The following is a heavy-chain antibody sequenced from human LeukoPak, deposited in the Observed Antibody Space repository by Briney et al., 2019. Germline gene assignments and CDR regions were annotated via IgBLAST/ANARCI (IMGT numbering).Heavy chain of an antibody. CDR2: ISSSSDYI. CDR1: GFTVSSNY. CDR3: ARTPGERYCSGGSCYFHYYYMDV. V-gene: IGHV3-21*01. D-gene: IGHD2-15*01. J-gene: IGHJ6*03. Sequence: GGSLRLSCAASGFTVSSNYMSWVRQAPGKGLEWVSSISSSSDYIYYADSVKGRFSITRDNARNSLYLQMNSLRAEDTAVYYCARTPGERYCSGGSCYFHYYYMDVWGKGTTVTVS.